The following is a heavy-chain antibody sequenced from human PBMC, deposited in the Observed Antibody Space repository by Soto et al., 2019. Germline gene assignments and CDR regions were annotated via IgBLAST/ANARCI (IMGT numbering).Heavy chain of an antibody. Sequence: PGGSLRLSCAASGFTFSSYEMNWVRQAPGKGLEWVSYISSSGSTIYYADSVKGRFTISRDSAKNSLYLQMNSLRAEDTAVYYCARTVSKNWFDPWGQGTLVTVSS. V-gene: IGHV3-48*03. CDR3: ARTVSKNWFDP. J-gene: IGHJ5*02. CDR1: GFTFSSYE. CDR2: ISSSGSTI.